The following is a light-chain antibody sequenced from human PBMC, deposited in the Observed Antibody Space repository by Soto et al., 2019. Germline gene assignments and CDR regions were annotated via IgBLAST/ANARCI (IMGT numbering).Light chain of an antibody. J-gene: IGLJ1*01. V-gene: IGLV2-14*01. CDR2: DVS. Sequence: QSVLTQPASVSGSPGQSITISCTGTSSDVGGYNYVSWYQQHPGKAPKLMIYDVSNRPSGVSNRFSGSKSGNTASLTISGLQAEDEADYYCSSYTNSSNPYVFGTGTKVTVL. CDR1: SSDVGGYNY. CDR3: SSYTNSSNPYV.